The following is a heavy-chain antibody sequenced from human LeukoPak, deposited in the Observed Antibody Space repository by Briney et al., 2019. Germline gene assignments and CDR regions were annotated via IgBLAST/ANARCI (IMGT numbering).Heavy chain of an antibody. D-gene: IGHD3-10*01. CDR3: TRLTVRGVNGPHYGMDV. V-gene: IGHV3-23*01. CDR2: ISGSGGST. J-gene: IGHJ6*04. CDR1: GFTFSSYA. Sequence: GGSLRLSCAASGFTFSSYAMSWVRQAPGKGLEWVSAISGSGGSTYYADSVKGRFTISRDDSKNTAYLQMNSLKTGDTAVYYCTRLTVRGVNGPHYGMDVWGKGTTVTVSS.